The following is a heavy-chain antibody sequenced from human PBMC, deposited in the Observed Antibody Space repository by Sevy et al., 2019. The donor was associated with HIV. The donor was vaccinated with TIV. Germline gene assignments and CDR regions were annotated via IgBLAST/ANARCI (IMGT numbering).Heavy chain of an antibody. J-gene: IGHJ4*02. CDR2: FSFGCGKL. D-gene: IGHD2-2*01. CDR3: AREGCSKPHDY. Sequence: GGSLRLSCAASGFTFSSYAMSWVRQAPGKGLEWVSTFSFGCGKLNYADSVKGRFTISRDNSKNTLYLQMNSLRAEDTAVYSCAREGCSKPHDYWGQGTLVTVSS. V-gene: IGHV3-23*01. CDR1: GFTFSSYA.